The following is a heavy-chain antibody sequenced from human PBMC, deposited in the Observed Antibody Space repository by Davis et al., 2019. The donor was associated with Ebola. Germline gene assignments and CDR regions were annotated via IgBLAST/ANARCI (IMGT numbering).Heavy chain of an antibody. V-gene: IGHV4-59*08. CDR3: ARHGRAAGMSWFDP. J-gene: IGHJ5*02. CDR1: GGSISSYY. D-gene: IGHD6-13*01. CDR2: IYSVRNT. Sequence: MPSETLSLTCTVSGGSISSYYWSWIRQPPGKTLEWIGYIYSVRNTNYNPSLNSRLTMTIDTSRNQFSLKLTSATAADTAAYYCARHGRAAGMSWFDPWGQGALVTVSS.